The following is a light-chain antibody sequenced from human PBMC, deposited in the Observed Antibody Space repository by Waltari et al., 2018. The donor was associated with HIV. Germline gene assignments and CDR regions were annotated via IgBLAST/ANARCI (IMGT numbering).Light chain of an antibody. CDR1: SGHSSYA. CDR2: VNSDGSH. Sequence: QLVLSQSPSASASLGASVKLTCTLSSGHSSYAIAWHQQQPEKGPQYLMKVNSDGSHTKGDGIPDRFSGSSSGAERYLTISSLQPEDEADYYCQTWVTGILVFGGGTKLTVL. V-gene: IGLV4-69*01. CDR3: QTWVTGILV. J-gene: IGLJ3*02.